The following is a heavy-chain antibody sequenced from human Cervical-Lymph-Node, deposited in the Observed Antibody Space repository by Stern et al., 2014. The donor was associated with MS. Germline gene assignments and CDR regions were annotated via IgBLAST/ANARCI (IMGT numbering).Heavy chain of an antibody. Sequence: EVQLEESGGGLVQPGGSLRLSCAASGFTFSIYAMSWVRQAPGKGLEWVSAISGSGDRIYYADAVKDRFTISRDNSKNTLHLQMNSLRADDTAVYYCAKRIEGGVAGTYLDYWGQGTLVTVSS. CDR3: AKRIEGGVAGTYLDY. D-gene: IGHD6-19*01. J-gene: IGHJ4*02. V-gene: IGHV3-23*04. CDR2: ISGSGDRI. CDR1: GFTFSIYA.